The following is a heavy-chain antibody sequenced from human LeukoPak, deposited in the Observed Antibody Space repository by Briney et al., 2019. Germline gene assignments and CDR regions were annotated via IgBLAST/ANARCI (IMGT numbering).Heavy chain of an antibody. V-gene: IGHV3-23*01. J-gene: IGHJ4*02. CDR1: GFTFISYA. CDR2: ISGSGSST. D-gene: IGHD5-18*01. Sequence: PGRSLRLSCAASGFTFISYAMSWVRQAPGKGLEWVSAISGSGSSTYYADSVKGRFTISRDNSKNTLYLQMNSLRAEDTAVYYCAKGRIQLWLYYFDYWGQGTLVTVSS. CDR3: AKGRIQLWLYYFDY.